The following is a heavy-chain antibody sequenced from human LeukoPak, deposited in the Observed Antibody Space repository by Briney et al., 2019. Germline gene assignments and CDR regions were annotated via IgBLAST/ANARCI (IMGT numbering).Heavy chain of an antibody. CDR3: TRDYSYAMAV. J-gene: IGHJ6*02. CDR2: INSDGSST. V-gene: IGHV3-74*01. D-gene: IGHD2-21*01. CDR1: GFTFSSAW. Sequence: GGSLRLSCAASGFTFSSAWMHWARQTPGRGRVWVSRINSDGSSTNYADSVKGRFTISRDNAKNMVNLQMNSLRAEDTAIYYCTRDYSYAMAVWGQGTTVTVSS.